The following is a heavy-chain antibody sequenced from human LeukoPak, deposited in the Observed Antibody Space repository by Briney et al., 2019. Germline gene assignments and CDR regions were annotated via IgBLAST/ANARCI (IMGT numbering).Heavy chain of an antibody. J-gene: IGHJ6*02. CDR2: IYYSGST. V-gene: IGHV4-31*03. CDR3: ARDSSKTPIEYYYGMDV. CDR1: GGSISSGGYY. Sequence: SETLSLTCTVSGGSISSGGYYWSWIRQHPGKGLEWIGYIYYSGSTYYNPSLKSRVTISVDTSKNQFSLKLSSVTAADTAVYYCARDSSKTPIEYYYGMDVWGQGTTVTVSS. D-gene: IGHD3-22*01.